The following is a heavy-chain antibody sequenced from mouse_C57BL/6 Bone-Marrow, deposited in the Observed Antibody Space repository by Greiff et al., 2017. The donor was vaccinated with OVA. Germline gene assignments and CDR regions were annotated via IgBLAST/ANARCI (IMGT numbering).Heavy chain of an antibody. CDR1: GYTFTDYY. Sequence: VQLQQSGPELVKPGASVKISCKASGYTFTDYYINWVKQRPGQGLEWIGWIFPGSGSTYYNEKFKGKAKLTVDKSSSTVYMLLSSLTSEDSAVYFCAKEKDSLAYRGQRALVTVSA. J-gene: IGHJ3*01. CDR2: IFPGSGST. CDR3: AKEKDSLAY. V-gene: IGHV1-75*01.